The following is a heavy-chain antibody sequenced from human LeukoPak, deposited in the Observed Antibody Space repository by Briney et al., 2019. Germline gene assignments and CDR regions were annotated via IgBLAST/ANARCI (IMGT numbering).Heavy chain of an antibody. Sequence: GGSLRLSCAASGFTFSSYSMNWVRQAPGKGLEWVSGISGSGGSTYYADSVKGRFTISRHNSKNTLYLQMNSLRAEDTAVYYCAKLYSSIAAQNFDYWGQGTLVTVSS. CDR3: AKLYSSIAAQNFDY. V-gene: IGHV3-23*01. D-gene: IGHD6-6*01. J-gene: IGHJ4*02. CDR2: ISGSGGST. CDR1: GFTFSSYS.